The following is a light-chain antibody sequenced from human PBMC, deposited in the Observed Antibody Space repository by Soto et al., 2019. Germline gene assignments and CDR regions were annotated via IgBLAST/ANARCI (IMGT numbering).Light chain of an antibody. Sequence: QSALTQPASVSGSPGQSITISCTGTSSDVGGYNYVSWYQQHPGKAPKLMIYEVSKRPSGVPDRFSGSKSGNTASLTVSGLQAEDEADYYCNSYAGSNNLVFGGGTQLTVL. J-gene: IGLJ3*02. V-gene: IGLV2-8*01. CDR2: EVS. CDR3: NSYAGSNNLV. CDR1: SSDVGGYNY.